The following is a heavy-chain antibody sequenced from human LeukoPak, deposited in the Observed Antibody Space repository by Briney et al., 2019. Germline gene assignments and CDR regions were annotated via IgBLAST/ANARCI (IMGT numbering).Heavy chain of an antibody. CDR1: GFTFSSYG. V-gene: IGHV3-30*18. J-gene: IGHJ1*01. Sequence: GGSLRLSRAASGFTFSSYGMHWVSQAPGKGLEWVAVISYDGSNKYYADSVKGRFTISRDNSKNTLYLQMNSLRAEDTAVYYCAKVVAAAGPFKIEYLHHWGQGTLVTVSS. D-gene: IGHD6-13*01. CDR2: ISYDGSNK. CDR3: AKVVAAAGPFKIEYLHH.